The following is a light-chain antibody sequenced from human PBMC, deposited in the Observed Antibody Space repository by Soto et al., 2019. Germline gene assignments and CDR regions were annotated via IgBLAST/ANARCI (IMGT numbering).Light chain of an antibody. V-gene: IGKV3-11*01. CDR1: QGISSF. Sequence: EIVLTQSPATLSLSPGDRATLSCRASQGISSFLAWYQQKPGQVPRLLIYDASSRAVGVPSRFSGSGSGTDFTLTISGLEPEDFAMYYCHQRAHWPRTFGGGTKIEIK. CDR3: HQRAHWPRT. CDR2: DAS. J-gene: IGKJ4*01.